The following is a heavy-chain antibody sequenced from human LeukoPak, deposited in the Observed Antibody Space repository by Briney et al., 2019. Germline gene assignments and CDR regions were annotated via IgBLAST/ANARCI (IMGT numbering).Heavy chain of an antibody. CDR1: GFTFSSYE. Sequence: GGSLRLSCAASGFTFSSYEMNWVRQAPGKGLEWVPYVSSSGSTIYYADSVKGRFTISRDNAKNSLYLQMNSLRAEDTAVYYCASRGYSYGYGYWGQGTLVTVSS. CDR2: VSSSGSTI. CDR3: ASRGYSYGYGY. V-gene: IGHV3-48*03. J-gene: IGHJ4*02. D-gene: IGHD5-18*01.